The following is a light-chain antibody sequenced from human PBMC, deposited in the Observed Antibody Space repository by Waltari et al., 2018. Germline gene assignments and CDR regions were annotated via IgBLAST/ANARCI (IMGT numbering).Light chain of an antibody. V-gene: IGKV1-39*01. Sequence: DIQMTQSPSSLSASVGDRVTITCRASQFISSYLTWYQQKPGRAPSLLIYTASSLQSGVPSRCSGSGSGTDFTLTISSLQPEDVAVYYCHQHYTTPWTFGQGTLVEL. J-gene: IGKJ1*01. CDR3: HQHYTTPWT. CDR2: TAS. CDR1: QFISSY.